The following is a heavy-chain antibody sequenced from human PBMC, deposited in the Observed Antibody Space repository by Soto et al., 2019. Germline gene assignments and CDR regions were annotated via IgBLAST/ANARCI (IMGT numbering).Heavy chain of an antibody. V-gene: IGHV1-18*04. D-gene: IGHD3-16*01. CDR1: GYTFTNHG. J-gene: IGHJ3*02. CDR2: INPYNANT. CDR3: ARDRVAGIWGDAFDI. Sequence: ASVKVSCKTSGYTFTNHGINWGRQAPGQGLEWMGWINPYNANTNYAQKLQGRGTMTTDTSTSTAYMDLRSLTSDDTAVYYCARDRVAGIWGDAFDIWGQGTMVTVSS.